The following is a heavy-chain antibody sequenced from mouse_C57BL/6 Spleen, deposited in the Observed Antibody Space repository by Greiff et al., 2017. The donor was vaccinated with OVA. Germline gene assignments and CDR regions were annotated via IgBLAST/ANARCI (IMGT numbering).Heavy chain of an antibody. CDR3: TRSRYTHY. Sequence: VQLQQSGAELVRPGASVTLSCKASGYTFTDYEMHWVKQTPVHGLEWIGAIDPETGGTAYNQKFKGKAILTADKSSSTAYMEPRSLTSEDSAVYYCTRSRYTHYWGQGTTRTVAS. J-gene: IGHJ2*01. V-gene: IGHV1-15*01. D-gene: IGHD2-14*01. CDR1: GYTFTDYE. CDR2: IDPETGGT.